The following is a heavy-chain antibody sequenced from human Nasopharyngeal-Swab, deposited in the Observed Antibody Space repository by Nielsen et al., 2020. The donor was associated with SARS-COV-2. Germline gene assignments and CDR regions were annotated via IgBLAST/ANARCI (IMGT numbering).Heavy chain of an antibody. CDR2: ISSSGSTI. D-gene: IGHD3-22*01. Sequence: GGSLRLSCAASGFTFSSYAMSWVRQAPGKGLEWVSYISSSGSTIYYADSVKGRFTISRDNAKNSLYLQMNSLRAEDTAVYYCARDQYYYDSSGPAFDIWGQGKMVTVSS. CDR3: ARDQYYYDSSGPAFDI. CDR1: GFTFSSYA. J-gene: IGHJ3*02. V-gene: IGHV3-48*04.